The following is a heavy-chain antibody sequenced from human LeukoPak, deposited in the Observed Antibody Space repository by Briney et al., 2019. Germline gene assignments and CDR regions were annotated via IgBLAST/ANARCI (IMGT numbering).Heavy chain of an antibody. D-gene: IGHD3-10*01. V-gene: IGHV3-21*01. Sequence: GGSLRLSCAASGFIFSSYSMNWVRQAPGEGLEWVSSISSSSSYIYYADSVKGRFTISRDNAKNSLYLQMNSLRAEDTAVYYCARDLLLWFGDRNDAFDIWSQGTMVTVSS. J-gene: IGHJ3*02. CDR3: ARDLLLWFGDRNDAFDI. CDR2: ISSSSSYI. CDR1: GFIFSSYS.